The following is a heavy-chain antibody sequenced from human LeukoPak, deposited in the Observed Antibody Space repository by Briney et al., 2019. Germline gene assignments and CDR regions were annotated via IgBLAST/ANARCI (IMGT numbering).Heavy chain of an antibody. J-gene: IGHJ5*02. CDR3: ANFERTVAGPYNWFAP. V-gene: IGHV3-23*01. CDR2: ISGSGGNT. Sequence: GGSLRLPCAVSGFTFSSYAMSWVRQAPGKGLEWVSAISGSGGNTYYADSVKGRFTISRDNSKNTLYLQMSSLRADDTAVYYCANFERTVAGPYNWFAPWGQGTLVTVSS. CDR1: GFTFSSYA. D-gene: IGHD6-19*01.